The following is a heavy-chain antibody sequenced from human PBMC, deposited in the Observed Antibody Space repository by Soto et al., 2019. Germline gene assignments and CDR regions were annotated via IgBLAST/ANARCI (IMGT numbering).Heavy chain of an antibody. CDR2: VYPGDSDT. CDR1: GYRITNYW. Sequence: VESLKISCKVSGYRITNYWIGWVRQMPGKGLEWMGIVYPGDSDTRYSPSFQGQVTISVDTSISTAYLQWSSLKASDTAMYYCARISYSSRTPYFDYWGQGTLVTVSS. CDR3: ARISYSSRTPYFDY. D-gene: IGHD6-13*01. V-gene: IGHV5-51*01. J-gene: IGHJ4*02.